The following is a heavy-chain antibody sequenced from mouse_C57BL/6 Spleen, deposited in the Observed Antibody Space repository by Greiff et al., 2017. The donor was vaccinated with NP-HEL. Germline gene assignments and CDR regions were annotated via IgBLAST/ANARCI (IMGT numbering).Heavy chain of an antibody. CDR1: GYAFSSYW. J-gene: IGHJ2*01. V-gene: IGHV1-80*01. CDR2: IYPGDGDT. CDR3: ARETTVRYFDY. D-gene: IGHD1-1*01. Sequence: QVQLQQSGAELVKPGASVKISCKASGYAFSSYWMNWVKQRPGKGLEWIGQIYPGDGDTNYNGKFKGKATLTADKSSSTAYMQLSSLTSEDSAVYFCARETTVRYFDYWGQGTTLTVSS.